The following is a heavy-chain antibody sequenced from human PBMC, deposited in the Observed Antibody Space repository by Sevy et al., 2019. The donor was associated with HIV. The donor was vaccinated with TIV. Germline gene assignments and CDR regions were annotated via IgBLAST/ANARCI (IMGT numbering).Heavy chain of an antibody. J-gene: IGHJ6*02. D-gene: IGHD3-3*01. V-gene: IGHV3-72*01. CDR1: GFTFSDHY. CDR3: ARGTDFRTGYYYYGMDV. Sequence: GGSLRLSCAASGFTFSDHYMDWVRQAPGKGLEWVGRTRNKANSYTTEYAASVKDRFTISRDDSKNSLYLQMNSLKTEDTAVYYCARGTDFRTGYYYYGMDVWGQGTTVTVSS. CDR2: TRNKANSYTT.